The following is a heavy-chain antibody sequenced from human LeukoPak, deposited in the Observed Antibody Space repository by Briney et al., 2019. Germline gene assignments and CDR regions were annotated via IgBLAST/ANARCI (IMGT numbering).Heavy chain of an antibody. D-gene: IGHD5-18*01. Sequence: GGSLRLSCAASGFTFKIAMSWVRPAPGKGMEWVSTISSGGGSTYYAASVKGRFTISRDNSKNTLFLQMNSLRAEDTAIYYCAKGGHSYGDAFDYWGQGTLVSVSS. CDR3: AKGGHSYGDAFDY. CDR2: ISSGGGST. J-gene: IGHJ4*02. V-gene: IGHV3-23*01. CDR1: GFTFKIA.